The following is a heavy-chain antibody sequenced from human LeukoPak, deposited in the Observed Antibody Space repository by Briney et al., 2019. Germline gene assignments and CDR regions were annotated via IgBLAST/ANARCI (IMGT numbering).Heavy chain of an antibody. V-gene: IGHV4-34*01. Sequence: SGTLSLTCAVYGGSFSGYYWSWIRQPPGKGLEGIGEINHSGSTNYNPSLKSRVTISVDTSKNQFSLKLSSVTAADTAVYYCARGRVGVLWSKRVFDYWGQGTLVTVSS. D-gene: IGHD3-10*01. CDR3: ARGRVGVLWSKRVFDY. CDR1: GGSFSGYY. CDR2: INHSGST. J-gene: IGHJ4*02.